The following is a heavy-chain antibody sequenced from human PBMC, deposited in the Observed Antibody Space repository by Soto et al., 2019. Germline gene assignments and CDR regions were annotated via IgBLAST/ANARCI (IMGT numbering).Heavy chain of an antibody. V-gene: IGHV4-4*02. CDR1: GSSISSSNW. Sequence: SETLSLTCAVSGSSISSSNWWSWVRQPPGKGLEWIGEIYHSGSTNYNPSLKSRVTISVDKSMNQFSLKLSSVTAADTAVYYRARDQVYDFWSGYGYYYGMDVWGQGTTVTVSS. CDR2: IYHSGST. J-gene: IGHJ6*02. CDR3: ARDQVYDFWSGYGYYYGMDV. D-gene: IGHD3-3*01.